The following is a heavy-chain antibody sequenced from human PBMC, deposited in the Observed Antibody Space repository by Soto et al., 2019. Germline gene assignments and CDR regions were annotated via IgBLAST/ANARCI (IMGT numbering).Heavy chain of an antibody. J-gene: IGHJ5*02. D-gene: IGHD3-3*02. CDR1: GYTFLTYD. Sequence: QVKLVQSGAEVKKSGASVKVSCKASGYTFLTYDISWVRQAPGQGLEWMGWISTKNGHTNYSQNLQGRATMTTDTSTNTAYLELRNLRSDDTAVYFCARDHFPWFDPWGQGTLVTVSS. V-gene: IGHV1-18*01. CDR2: ISTKNGHT. CDR3: ARDHFPWFDP.